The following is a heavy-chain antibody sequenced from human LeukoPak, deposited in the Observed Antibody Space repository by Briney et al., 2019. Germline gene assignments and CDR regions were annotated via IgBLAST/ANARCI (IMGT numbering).Heavy chain of an antibody. V-gene: IGHV1-18*01. J-gene: IGHJ4*02. CDR1: AYSFTCFR. CDR3: AIRGGTYPYSFDC. D-gene: IGHD2-15*01. CDR2: ISTYNVNT. Sequence: ASVTLRFTASAYSFTCFRYSLGRQAPGQGLEWMGWISTYNVNTNYAQNLQGRVTMTRDTSRSTANMRLRRLRADDRAVYLSAIRGGTYPYSFDCWGQGTLVAVSS.